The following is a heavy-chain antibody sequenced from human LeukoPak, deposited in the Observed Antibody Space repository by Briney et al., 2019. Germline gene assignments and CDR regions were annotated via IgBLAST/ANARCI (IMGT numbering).Heavy chain of an antibody. CDR1: GFTFSSYW. J-gene: IGHJ4*02. D-gene: IGHD6-13*01. CDR3: ARTGYSSSFDY. CDR2: IKQDGSEK. Sequence: GGSLRLSCAASGFTFSSYWMSWVRQAPGKGLEWVANIKQDGSEKYYVDSVKGRFTISRDNAKNSLYLQMNSLRVEDTAVYYCARTGYSSSFDYWGQGTLVTVSS. V-gene: IGHV3-7*01.